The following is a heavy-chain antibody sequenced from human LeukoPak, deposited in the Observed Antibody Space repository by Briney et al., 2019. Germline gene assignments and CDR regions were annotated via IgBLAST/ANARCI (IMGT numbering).Heavy chain of an antibody. D-gene: IGHD1-20*01. J-gene: IGHJ5*02. CDR3: ARGTGPITGTTANGGSWFDP. Sequence: SETLSLTCGVFGGSFSGYYWSWIRQPPGKGLEWIGEINHSGSTNYNPSLKSRVTISVDTSKNQFSLKLSSVTAADTAVYHCARGTGPITGTTANGGSWFDPWGQGTLVTVSS. CDR2: INHSGST. V-gene: IGHV4-34*01. CDR1: GGSFSGYY.